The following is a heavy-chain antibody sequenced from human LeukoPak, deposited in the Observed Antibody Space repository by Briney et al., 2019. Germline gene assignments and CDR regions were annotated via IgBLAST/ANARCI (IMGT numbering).Heavy chain of an antibody. J-gene: IGHJ4*02. Sequence: ASVKVSCKASGYTFITSGITWVRQAPGHGLKWMGWISPFNGKTRFAKEFQDRLAMTTDTPTRTAYMVLRSLRSDDTAVYYCASSPAAEVYYFDYWGQGTLVTVSS. CDR3: ASSPAAEVYYFDY. V-gene: IGHV1-18*01. CDR1: GYTFITSG. D-gene: IGHD2-2*01. CDR2: ISPFNGKT.